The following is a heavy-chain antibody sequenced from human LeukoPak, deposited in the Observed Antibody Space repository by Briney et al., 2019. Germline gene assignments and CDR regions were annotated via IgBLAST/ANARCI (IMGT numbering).Heavy chain of an antibody. Sequence: GGSLRLSCTASGFTFDDYAMHWVRQAPGKGLEWVSGISWSSGSLGYADSVKGRFIISRDNAKNCLYLQMNSLRAEDTALYYCVKGAGYYYGSRFDYWGQGTLVTVSS. CDR1: GFTFDDYA. V-gene: IGHV3-9*01. CDR3: VKGAGYYYGSRFDY. CDR2: ISWSSGSL. J-gene: IGHJ4*02. D-gene: IGHD3-22*01.